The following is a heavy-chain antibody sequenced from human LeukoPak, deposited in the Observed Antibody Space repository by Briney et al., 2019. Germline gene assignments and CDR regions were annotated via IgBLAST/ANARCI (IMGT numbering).Heavy chain of an antibody. Sequence: GASVKVSCKASGGTFSSYAISWVRQAPGQGLEWMGGIIPIFGTANYAQKFQGRVTITADESTSTAYMELSSLRSEDTAVYYCARDQHMEIAVAGMTRDDGWFDPWGQGTLVTVSS. CDR1: GGTFSSYA. CDR3: ARDQHMEIAVAGMTRDDGWFDP. V-gene: IGHV1-69*13. J-gene: IGHJ5*02. CDR2: IIPIFGTA. D-gene: IGHD6-19*01.